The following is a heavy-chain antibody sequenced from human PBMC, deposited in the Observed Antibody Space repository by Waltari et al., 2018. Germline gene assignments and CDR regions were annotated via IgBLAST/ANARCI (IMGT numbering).Heavy chain of an antibody. Sequence: EVQVVDSGGGLVKPGGSLGLSCAASGFTFSTYAMIWVRQAPGKGLEWVASIGGSGTSIYYADSVKGRFTISRDNAKNSLYLQMNSLRAEDAAVYYCAREGGANYGESFDYWGQGTLVTVSS. J-gene: IGHJ4*02. CDR3: AREGGANYGESFDY. V-gene: IGHV3-21*01. D-gene: IGHD4-17*01. CDR2: IGGSGTSI. CDR1: GFTFSTYA.